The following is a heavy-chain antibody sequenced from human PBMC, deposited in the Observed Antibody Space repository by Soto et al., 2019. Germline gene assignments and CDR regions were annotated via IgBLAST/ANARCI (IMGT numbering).Heavy chain of an antibody. J-gene: IGHJ6*02. CDR3: ARPARVRGRVLGYYGMDV. CDR1: GVTFSNYA. CDR2: IIPILGTA. Sequence: QVQLVQSGAEVKKPGSSVKVSCTASGVTFSNYAISWVRQAPGQGLEWMGGIIPILGTANSTQKFRGSVTIVADESTSTAYMELSSLRSEDTAVYYCARPARVRGRVLGYYGMDVWGQGTTVTVSS. D-gene: IGHD3-10*01. V-gene: IGHV1-69*11.